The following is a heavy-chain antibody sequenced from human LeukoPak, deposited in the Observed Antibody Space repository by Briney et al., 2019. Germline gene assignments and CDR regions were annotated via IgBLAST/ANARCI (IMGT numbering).Heavy chain of an antibody. D-gene: IGHD3-10*01. J-gene: IGHJ6*03. Sequence: ESLKISCKGSGYSFTSYWIGWVRQMPGKGLEWMGIIYLGDSDTRYSPSFQGQVTISADKSISTAYLQWSSLKASDTAMYYRARQSLSYYYGSGSYRHYYYYYMDVWGKGTTVTVSS. V-gene: IGHV5-51*01. CDR2: IYLGDSDT. CDR1: GYSFTSYW. CDR3: ARQSLSYYYGSGSYRHYYYYYMDV.